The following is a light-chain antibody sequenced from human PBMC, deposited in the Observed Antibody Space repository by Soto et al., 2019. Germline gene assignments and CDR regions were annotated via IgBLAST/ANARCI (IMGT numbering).Light chain of an antibody. CDR1: QSISSW. J-gene: IGKJ1*01. CDR2: KAS. Sequence: DIHLTQSPSTLSASVGDRVTITCRASQSISSWLAWYQQKPGKAPTLLIYKASTLESGVPSRLSGSGSGTEFTLTISSLQPDDFATYYCQHWVDYMWTFGQGTKVEIK. V-gene: IGKV1-5*03. CDR3: QHWVDYMWT.